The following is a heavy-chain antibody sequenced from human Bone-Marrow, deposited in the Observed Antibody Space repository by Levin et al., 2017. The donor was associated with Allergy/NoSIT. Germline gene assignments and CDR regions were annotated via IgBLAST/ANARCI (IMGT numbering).Heavy chain of an antibody. CDR2: ISYDGSNK. CDR1: GFTFSSYA. J-gene: IGHJ4*02. D-gene: IGHD6-6*01. V-gene: IGHV3-30-3*01. CDR3: VGGGGIAARPLGY. Sequence: GESLKISCAASGFTFSSYAMHWVRQAPGKGLEWVAVISYDGSNKYYADSVKGRFTISRDNSKNTLYLQMNSLRAEDTAVYYCVGGGGIAARPLGYWGQGTLVTVSS.